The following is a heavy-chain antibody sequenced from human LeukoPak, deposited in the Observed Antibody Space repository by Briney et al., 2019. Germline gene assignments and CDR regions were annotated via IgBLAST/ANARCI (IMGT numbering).Heavy chain of an antibody. CDR3: ARVVVFGVVSSDYYYYYMDV. V-gene: IGHV4-59*12. J-gene: IGHJ6*03. CDR1: GGSISSYY. CDR2: IYYSGST. Sequence: SETLSLTCTVSGGSISSYYWSWVRQPPGKGREWIGYIYYSGSTNYSPSLKSRVTMSVDTSKNQFSLKLSSVTAADTAVYYCARVVVFGVVSSDYYYYYMDVWGKGTTVTVSS. D-gene: IGHD3-3*01.